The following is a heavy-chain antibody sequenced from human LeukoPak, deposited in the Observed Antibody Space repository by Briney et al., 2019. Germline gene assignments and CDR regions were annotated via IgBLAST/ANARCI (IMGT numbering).Heavy chain of an antibody. Sequence: PGGSLRLSCAASGFTFTSYAMSWVRQAPGKGLEWVSALSGSGGTTYYADSVKGRFTISRDTSKNTLYLQMNSLRAEDTAVYYCAKENYGNYFDYWGQGTLVTVSS. V-gene: IGHV3-23*01. CDR1: GFTFTSYA. CDR2: LSGSGGTT. CDR3: AKENYGNYFDY. D-gene: IGHD4-17*01. J-gene: IGHJ4*02.